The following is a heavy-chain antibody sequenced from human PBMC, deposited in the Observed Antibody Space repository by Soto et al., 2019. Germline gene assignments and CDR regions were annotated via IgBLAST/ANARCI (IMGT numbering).Heavy chain of an antibody. D-gene: IGHD3-22*01. CDR1: GFTFSSYA. CDR2: ISGSGGST. V-gene: IGHV3-23*01. J-gene: IGHJ3*02. Sequence: PGGSLRLSCAASGFTFSSYAMSWVRQAPGKGLEWVSAISGSGGSTYYADSVKGRFTISRDNSKNTLYLQMNSLRAEDTAVYYCAKDERRRRITMIVVVTTNAFDIWGQGTMVTVSS. CDR3: AKDERRRRITMIVVVTTNAFDI.